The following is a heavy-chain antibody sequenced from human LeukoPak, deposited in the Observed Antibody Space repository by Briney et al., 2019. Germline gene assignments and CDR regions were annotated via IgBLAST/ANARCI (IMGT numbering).Heavy chain of an antibody. CDR1: GGSISSYY. V-gene: IGHV4-4*07. Sequence: SETLSLTCTVSGGSISSYYWSWIRQPAGKGLEWIGRIYTSGSTNYNPSLKSRVTMSVDTSKNQFSQKLSSVTAADTAVYYCARDLYLGYCSSTSCLDYYGMDVWGQGTTVTVSS. CDR2: IYTSGST. CDR3: ARDLYLGYCSSTSCLDYYGMDV. J-gene: IGHJ6*02. D-gene: IGHD2-2*01.